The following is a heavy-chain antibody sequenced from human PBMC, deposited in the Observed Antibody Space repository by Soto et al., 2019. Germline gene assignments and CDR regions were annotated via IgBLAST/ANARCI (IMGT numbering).Heavy chain of an antibody. CDR3: ARRSNWYFDY. V-gene: IGHV4-39*01. D-gene: IGHD6-13*01. J-gene: IGHJ4*02. Sequence: QLHLQESGPGLVKPSETLSLTCTVSGGSISSSTHDWGWIRQPPGKGLEWIGSIYYSGTTYYNPPLKSRVTISIDTSKNQFALNLRSVPAADTAVYYCARRSNWYFDYWGQGTLVTVSS. CDR1: GGSISSSTHD. CDR2: IYYSGTT.